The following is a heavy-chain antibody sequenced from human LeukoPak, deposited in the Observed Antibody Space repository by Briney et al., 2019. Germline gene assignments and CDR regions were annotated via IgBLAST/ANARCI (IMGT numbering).Heavy chain of an antibody. J-gene: IGHJ4*02. V-gene: IGHV4-59*01. CDR2: IYYSGST. Sequence: SETLSLTCTVSGGSISSDYWSWIRQPPGKGLEWIGYIYYSGSTNYNPSLKSRVTISVDTSKNQFSLKLSSVTAADTAVYYCARGADSSGYYSIFYFDYWGQGTLVTVSS. D-gene: IGHD3-22*01. CDR3: ARGADSSGYYSIFYFDY. CDR1: GGSISSDY.